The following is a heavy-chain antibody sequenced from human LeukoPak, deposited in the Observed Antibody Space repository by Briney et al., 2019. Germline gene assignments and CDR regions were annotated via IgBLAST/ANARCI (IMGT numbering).Heavy chain of an antibody. J-gene: IGHJ6*02. D-gene: IGHD3-3*01. CDR1: GFTFSNAW. V-gene: IGHV3-15*01. Sequence: GGSLRLSCAASGFTFSNAWMSWVRQAPGKGLEWVGRIKSKTDGGTTDYAAPVKGRFTISRDDSKNTLYLQMTSLKTEDTAVYYCTTVFWSGYYNYYYGMDVWGQGTTVTVSS. CDR3: TTVFWSGYYNYYYGMDV. CDR2: IKSKTDGGTT.